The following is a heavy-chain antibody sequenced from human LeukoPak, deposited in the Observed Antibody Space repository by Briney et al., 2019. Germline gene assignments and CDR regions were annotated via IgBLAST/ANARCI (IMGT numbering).Heavy chain of an antibody. CDR3: ARVGYYDFWSGPYYFDY. D-gene: IGHD3-3*01. V-gene: IGHV3-48*01. CDR2: ISSSSSTI. Sequence: PGGSLRLSCAASGFTFSSYSMNWVRQAPGKGLEWVSYISSSSSTIYYADSVKGRFTISRDNAKNPLYLQMNSLRAEDTAVYYCARVGYYDFWSGPYYFDYWGQGTLVTVSS. J-gene: IGHJ4*02. CDR1: GFTFSSYS.